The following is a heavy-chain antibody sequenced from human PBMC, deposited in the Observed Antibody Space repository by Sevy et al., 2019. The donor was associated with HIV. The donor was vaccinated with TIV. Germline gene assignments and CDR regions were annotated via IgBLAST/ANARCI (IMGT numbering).Heavy chain of an antibody. CDR2: LSFGWGQI. D-gene: IGHD2-8*01. V-gene: IGHV3-23*01. CDR1: GFTFNKYS. CDR3: AREGCTRPHDF. Sequence: GGSLRLSCVASGFTFNKYSMSWVRQAPGKGLERVSTLSFGWGQINYADSVKGRFTISRVDSKNTLYLQMNSLRAEDTAVYYCAREGCTRPHDFWGQGTLVTVSS. J-gene: IGHJ4*02.